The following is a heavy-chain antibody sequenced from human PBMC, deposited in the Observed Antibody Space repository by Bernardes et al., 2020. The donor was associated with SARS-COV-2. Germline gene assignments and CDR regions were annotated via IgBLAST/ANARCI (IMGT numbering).Heavy chain of an antibody. Sequence: GGSLRLSCAASGFTFSRHGMHWVRKAPGKGLEWVAFMSYDGNNKFYADSVKGRFTISRDNSKNTLYLQMNSLTAEDTAVYYCAREGGYNTLYYFDYWGQGTLATVSS. CDR3: AREGGYNTLYYFDY. CDR2: MSYDGNNK. V-gene: IGHV3-30*03. J-gene: IGHJ4*02. CDR1: GFTFSRHG. D-gene: IGHD5-12*01.